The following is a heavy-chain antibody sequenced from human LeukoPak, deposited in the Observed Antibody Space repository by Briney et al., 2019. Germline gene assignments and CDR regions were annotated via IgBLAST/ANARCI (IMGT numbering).Heavy chain of an antibody. Sequence: GGSLRLSCAASGVTVSSSYMSWVRQAPGQGMEWVSIMYSGGATDYADSVKGRFTISRDNSKNTLYLQMNSLRSDDTAVYYCARDEWELPDRLFDYWGQGTLVTVSS. J-gene: IGHJ4*02. CDR1: GVTVSSSY. CDR2: MYSGGAT. D-gene: IGHD1-26*01. CDR3: ARDEWELPDRLFDY. V-gene: IGHV3-53*05.